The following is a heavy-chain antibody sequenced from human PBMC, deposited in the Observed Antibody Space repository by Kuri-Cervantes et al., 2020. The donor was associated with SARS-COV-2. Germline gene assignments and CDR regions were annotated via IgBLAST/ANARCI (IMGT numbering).Heavy chain of an antibody. CDR3: AILYWNDGNWFDP. Sequence: GESLKISCRASGYTFTGYYMHWVRQASGQGLEWMGWINPNSGGTNYAQKFQGRVTMTRDTSISTAYMELSRLRSDDTAVYYCAILYWNDGNWFDPWGQGTLVTVSS. J-gene: IGHJ5*02. D-gene: IGHD1-1*01. V-gene: IGHV1-2*02. CDR2: INPNSGGT. CDR1: GYTFTGYY.